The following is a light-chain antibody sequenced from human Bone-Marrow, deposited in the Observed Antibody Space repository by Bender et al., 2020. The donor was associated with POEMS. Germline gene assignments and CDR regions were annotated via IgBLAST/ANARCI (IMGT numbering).Light chain of an antibody. CDR3: ASFTTSSSLV. CDR1: SSDVGNYNF. CDR2: DVS. J-gene: IGLJ2*01. Sequence: QSALTQSRSVSGSPGQAVTISCTGASSDVGNYNFVSWYQQHPGKAPKLMISDVSFRPSGVSDRFSGSKSGNTASLTISGLQPEDEADYYCASFTTSSSLVFGGGTKLTVL. V-gene: IGLV2-11*01.